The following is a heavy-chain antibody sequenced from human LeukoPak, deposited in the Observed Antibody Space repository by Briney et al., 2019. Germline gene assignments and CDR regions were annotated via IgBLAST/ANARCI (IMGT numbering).Heavy chain of an antibody. CDR1: GGSISSGDYY. Sequence: SSETLSLTCTVSGGSISSGDYYWSWIRQPPGKGLEWIGYIYYSGSTYYNPSLKSRVTTSVDTSKNQFSLKLSSVTAADTAVYYCARALRSGGIQLWLVEYYYGMDVWGQGTTVTVSS. J-gene: IGHJ6*02. D-gene: IGHD5-18*01. V-gene: IGHV4-30-4*01. CDR3: ARALRSGGIQLWLVEYYYGMDV. CDR2: IYYSGST.